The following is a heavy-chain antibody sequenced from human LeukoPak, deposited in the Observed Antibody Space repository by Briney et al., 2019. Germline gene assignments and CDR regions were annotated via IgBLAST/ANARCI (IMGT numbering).Heavy chain of an antibody. J-gene: IGHJ4*02. D-gene: IGHD3-22*01. V-gene: IGHV3-43*02. CDR3: AKAAYDSSGSGLHFFDY. Sequence: GGSLRLSCAASGFTFDDYAIHWVRQAPGRGLEWVSLISGDGHTTYYADSVKGRFTVSRDNSKDSLYLQMNSLRSEDTALYYCAKAAYDSSGSGLHFFDYWGQGTLVTVSS. CDR2: ISGDGHTT. CDR1: GFTFDDYA.